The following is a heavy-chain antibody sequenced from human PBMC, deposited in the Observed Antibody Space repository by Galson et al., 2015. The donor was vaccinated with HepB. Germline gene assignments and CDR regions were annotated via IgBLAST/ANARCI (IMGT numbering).Heavy chain of an antibody. J-gene: IGHJ5*02. CDR2: INPSGGST. CDR1: GYTFTSYY. V-gene: IGHV1-46*01. Sequence: SVKVSCKASGYTFTSYYMHWVRQAPGQGLEWMGIINPSGGSTSYAQKFQGRVTMTRDTSTSTVYMELSSLRSEDTAVYYCARDGSSGYLPIDPWGQGTLVTVSS. CDR3: ARDGSSGYLPIDP. D-gene: IGHD3-22*01.